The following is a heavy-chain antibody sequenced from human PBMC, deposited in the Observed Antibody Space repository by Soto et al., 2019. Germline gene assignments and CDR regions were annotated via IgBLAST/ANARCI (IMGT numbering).Heavy chain of an antibody. CDR3: ARGPYYYDSSGIFDY. CDR2: ISYDGSNK. V-gene: IGHV3-30-3*01. J-gene: IGHJ4*02. Sequence: QVQLVESGGGVVQPGRSLRLCCAASGFTFSSYAMHWVRQAPGKGLEWVAVISYDGSNKYYADSVKGRFTISRDNSKNTPYLHMNSLRAEDTAVYYCARGPYYYDSSGIFDYWGQGTLVTVSS. D-gene: IGHD3-22*01. CDR1: GFTFSSYA.